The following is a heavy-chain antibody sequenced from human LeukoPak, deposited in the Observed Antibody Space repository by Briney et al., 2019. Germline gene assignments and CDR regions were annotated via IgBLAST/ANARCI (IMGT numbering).Heavy chain of an antibody. Sequence: GGSLRLSCAASGFIFSRYGMHWVRQAPGKGLEWVAFIRSDGRNEYYGDSVKGRCTISRDNSKNTLYLQMNSLRPEDTAVYYCANICTSTSCYPALDAFDFWGQGTMVTVSS. CDR3: ANICTSTSCYPALDAFDF. J-gene: IGHJ3*01. D-gene: IGHD2-2*01. V-gene: IGHV3-30*02. CDR1: GFIFSRYG. CDR2: IRSDGRNE.